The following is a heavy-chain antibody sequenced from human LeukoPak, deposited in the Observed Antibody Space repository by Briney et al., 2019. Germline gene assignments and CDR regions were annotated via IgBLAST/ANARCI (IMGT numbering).Heavy chain of an antibody. Sequence: GGSPRLSCAASGFTFSGYSMNWVRQAPGKGLEWVSYISSTSSTLLYTDSVKGRFIIFRDNAKNSLYLQMNSLRAEDTAVYYCARESAYAFDYWGQGILVTVSS. CDR1: GFTFSGYS. CDR3: ARESAYAFDY. J-gene: IGHJ4*02. D-gene: IGHD5-12*01. V-gene: IGHV3-48*01. CDR2: ISSTSSTL.